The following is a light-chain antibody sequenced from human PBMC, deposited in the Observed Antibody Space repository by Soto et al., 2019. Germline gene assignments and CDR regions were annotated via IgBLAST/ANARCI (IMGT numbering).Light chain of an antibody. V-gene: IGKV3-20*01. J-gene: IGKJ4*01. CDR1: QSVSSSY. CDR3: EQYDKPIT. CDR2: GAS. Sequence: EILMTQSPCTLSWSPGERATISCGASQSVSSSYLAWYQQKPGQAPRLLIYGASSRATGIPDRLSGSGSGTEFPITINRMQPEDFAVYYCEQYDKPITFGGGTKVDI.